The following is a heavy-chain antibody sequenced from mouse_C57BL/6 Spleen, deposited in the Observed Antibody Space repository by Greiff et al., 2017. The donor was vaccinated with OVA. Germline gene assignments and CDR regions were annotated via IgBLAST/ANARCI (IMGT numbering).Heavy chain of an antibody. CDR3: ARHGGYSSFAY. D-gene: IGHD2-3*01. V-gene: IGHV5-9*01. CDR1: GFTFSSYT. CDR2: ISGGGGNT. Sequence: EVKLVESGGGLVKPGGSLKLSCAASGFTFSSYTMSWVRQTPEKRLEWVATISGGGGNTYYPDSVKGRFTLSRDKAKIPLYLQMSSLRSEDTALYYCARHGGYSSFAYWGQGTLVTVSA. J-gene: IGHJ3*01.